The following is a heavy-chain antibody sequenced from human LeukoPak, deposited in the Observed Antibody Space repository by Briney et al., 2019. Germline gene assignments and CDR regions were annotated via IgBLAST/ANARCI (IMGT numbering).Heavy chain of an antibody. CDR2: IKCSGGGT. V-gene: IGHV3-23*01. J-gene: IGHJ3*01. CDR1: GFPFSDYA. D-gene: IGHD4-17*01. Sequence: GGSLRLSCEASGFPFSDYATTWVRQAPGKGLEWVSSIKCSGGGTSYADSVKGRFTMTRDNSKNTLYLQMNSLRAGDTAVYYCGRDPNGDYVGAFEFWGQGTLVTVSS. CDR3: GRDPNGDYVGAFEF.